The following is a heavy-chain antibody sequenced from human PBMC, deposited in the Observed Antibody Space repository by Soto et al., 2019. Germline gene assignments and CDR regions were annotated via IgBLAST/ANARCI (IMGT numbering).Heavy chain of an antibody. V-gene: IGHV3-21*01. Sequence: EVTLVESGGGLVKPGGSLRLSCAASGFTFSSCSMNWVRQAPGKGLEWVSSIDSSSSYIHYADSVKGRFTISRDNAKNSLYLQMNSLRAEDTAVYYCATISGTTRWDDYWGQGTLVTVSS. CDR2: IDSSSSYI. D-gene: IGHD1-20*01. CDR1: GFTFSSCS. CDR3: ATISGTTRWDDY. J-gene: IGHJ4*02.